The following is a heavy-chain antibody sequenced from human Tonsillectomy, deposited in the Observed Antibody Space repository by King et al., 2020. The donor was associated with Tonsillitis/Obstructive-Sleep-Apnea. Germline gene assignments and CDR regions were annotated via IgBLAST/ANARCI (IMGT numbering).Heavy chain of an antibody. D-gene: IGHD1-26*01. CDR2: ARNKANDYTT. CDR3: ARGGVGSTPLGSTNYVYGMDV. Sequence: VQLVESGGGLVQPGGSLRLPCAASGFTLSDHYTDWVRQAPGKGLEWVGRARNKANDYTTKYAASVEGRFTISRDDSKNSQFLQMNSLKIEDAAVDYCARGGVGSTPLGSTNYVYGMDVWGQGTTVTVSS. V-gene: IGHV3-72*01. J-gene: IGHJ6*02. CDR1: GFTLSDHY.